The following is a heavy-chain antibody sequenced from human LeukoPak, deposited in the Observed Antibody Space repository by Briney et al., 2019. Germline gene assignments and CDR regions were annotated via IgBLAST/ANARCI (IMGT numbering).Heavy chain of an antibody. J-gene: IGHJ4*02. CDR1: GGSISSYY. CDR2: IYYSGST. V-gene: IGHV4-59*08. CDR3: ARGYSSGWYRD. Sequence: SETLSLTCTVSGGSISSYYWSWIRQPPGKGLEWIGYIYYSGSTNYNPSLKSRATISVDTSKNQFSLKLGSVTAADTAVYYCARGYSSGWYRDWGQGTLVTVSS. D-gene: IGHD6-19*01.